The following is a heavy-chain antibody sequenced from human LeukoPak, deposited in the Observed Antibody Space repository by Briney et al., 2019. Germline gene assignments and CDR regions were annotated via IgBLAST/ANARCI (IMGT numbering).Heavy chain of an antibody. Sequence: PSQTLSLTCTVSGASVSSGDYYWSWIRQPPGKGLEWIGYINYSGSTFHYNPSLESRVTISVDTSKNQFSLRLTSVTAADTAVYYCASTNCTSASCYGANWFDPWGQGTRVTVSS. V-gene: IGHV4-30-4*08. CDR1: GASVSSGDYY. D-gene: IGHD2-2*01. J-gene: IGHJ5*02. CDR2: INYSGST. CDR3: ASTNCTSASCYGANWFDP.